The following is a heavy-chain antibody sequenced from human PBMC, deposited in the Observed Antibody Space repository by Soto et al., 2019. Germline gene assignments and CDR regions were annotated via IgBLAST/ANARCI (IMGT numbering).Heavy chain of an antibody. CDR3: ARDRIAAAVQFAD. CDR2: TYYRSKWYN. CDR1: GYSVSSNSAA. Sequence: PSQTLSLTCAISGYSVSSNSAAWYWIRECPSRGLECLGRTYYRSKWYNDYEVSVKSRITINPDTSKNKFSLQLKSVTTEDTAVYYCARDRIAAAVQFADWAQGTIVTISS. V-gene: IGHV6-1*01. J-gene: IGHJ4*02. D-gene: IGHD6-13*01.